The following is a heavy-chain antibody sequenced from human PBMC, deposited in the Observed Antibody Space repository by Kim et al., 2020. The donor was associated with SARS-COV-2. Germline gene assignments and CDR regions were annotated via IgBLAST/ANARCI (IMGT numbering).Heavy chain of an antibody. CDR3: VRETYHYGSGSYPWFDP. Sequence: SETLSLTCTVSAGSINNSSYCWGWIRQSPGQGLEWIGNIHYDGSTKYKPSLMSRATISADTSENQFTLKLTSVTAADTAVYYCVRETYHYGSGSYPWFDP. CDR2: IHYDGST. J-gene: IGHJ5*02. V-gene: IGHV4-39*06. D-gene: IGHD3-10*01. CDR1: AGSINNSSYC.